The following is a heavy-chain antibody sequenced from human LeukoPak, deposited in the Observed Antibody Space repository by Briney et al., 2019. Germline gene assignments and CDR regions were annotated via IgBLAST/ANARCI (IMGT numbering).Heavy chain of an antibody. CDR3: ARKVQLWLDYYGMDV. V-gene: IGHV3-48*01. Sequence: GGSLRLSCAASGFTFSSYSMNWVRQAPGKGLEWVSYISSSSSTIYYADSVKGRFTISRDNAKNSLYLQMNSLRAEDTAVYYCARKVQLWLDYYGMDVWGQGTTVTVPS. CDR2: ISSSSSTI. J-gene: IGHJ6*02. CDR1: GFTFSSYS. D-gene: IGHD5-18*01.